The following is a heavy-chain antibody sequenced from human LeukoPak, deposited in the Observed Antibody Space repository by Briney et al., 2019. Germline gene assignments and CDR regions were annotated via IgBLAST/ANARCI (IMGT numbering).Heavy chain of an antibody. J-gene: IGHJ4*02. CDR2: IKKDGSDK. D-gene: IGHD5-18*01. CDR1: GFTFSSYW. CDR3: ARDLSGVTGYTYGRGIGY. V-gene: IGHV3-7*01. Sequence: PGGTLRLSCAASGFTFSSYWMSWVRQAPGKGLEWVANIKKDGSDKYYVDSVKGRFTISRDNAKTSLYLQMNSLRAEDTAVYYCARDLSGVTGYTYGRGIGYWGQGTLVTVSS.